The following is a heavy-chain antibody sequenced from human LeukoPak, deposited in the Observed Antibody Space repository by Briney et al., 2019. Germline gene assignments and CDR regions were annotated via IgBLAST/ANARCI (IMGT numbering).Heavy chain of an antibody. CDR1: GYTLTELS. V-gene: IGHV1-24*01. CDR3: ATVLVRYFDWYFDY. D-gene: IGHD3-9*01. CDR2: FDPEDGET. J-gene: IGHJ4*02. Sequence: ASVKVSYKVSGYTLTELSMHWVRQAPGKGLEWMGGFDPEDGETIYAQKFQGRVTMTEDTSTDTAYMELSSLRSEDTAVYYCATVLVRYFDWYFDYWGQGTLVTVSS.